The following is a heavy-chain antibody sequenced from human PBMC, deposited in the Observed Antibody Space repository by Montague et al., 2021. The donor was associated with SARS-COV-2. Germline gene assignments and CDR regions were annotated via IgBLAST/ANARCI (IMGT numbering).Heavy chain of an antibody. V-gene: IGHV3-23*01. CDR2: ISGSGGTT. CDR1: GFTFSYYA. CDR3: AKAHYYDSSGYYF. J-gene: IGHJ4*02. D-gene: IGHD3-22*01. Sequence: SLRLSCAASGFTFSYYAMSWVRQAPGKGLEWVSTISGSGGTTYYADSVKGRLTISRDNSKNTLYLRMNSLRAEDTAVYYCAKAHYYDSSGYYFWGQGTLVTVSS.